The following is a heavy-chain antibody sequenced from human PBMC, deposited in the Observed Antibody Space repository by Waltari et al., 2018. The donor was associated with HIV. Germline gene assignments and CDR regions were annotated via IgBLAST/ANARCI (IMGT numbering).Heavy chain of an antibody. CDR3: ARAFVIRGTGAFDL. D-gene: IGHD3-10*01. CDR1: GFTFSSLD. J-gene: IGHJ3*01. Sequence: EVQVVESGGGWVQTGGSLRLSCQDSGFTFSSLDMIWVCRAPGSGLEWVSDISRRGSTRYFADAGEGRITRSRNNAMHALFLRMTILRSEDTAVYYCARAFVIRGTGAFDLWGQGPMVTVSS. CDR2: ISRRGSTR. V-gene: IGHV3-48*03.